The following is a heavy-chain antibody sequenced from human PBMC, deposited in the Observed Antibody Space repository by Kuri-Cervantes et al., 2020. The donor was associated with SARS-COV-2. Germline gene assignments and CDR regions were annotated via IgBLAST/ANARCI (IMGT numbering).Heavy chain of an antibody. CDR2: MNPNSGNT. Sequence: ASVKVSCKASGYTFTSYDINWVRQATGQGLEWMGWMNPNSGNTGYAQKFQGRVTITADESTSTAYMELSSLRSEDTAVYYCARDFSSGSSWYRWYFDLWGRGTLVTVSS. CDR1: GYTFTSYD. V-gene: IGHV1-8*01. J-gene: IGHJ2*01. D-gene: IGHD6-13*01. CDR3: ARDFSSGSSWYRWYFDL.